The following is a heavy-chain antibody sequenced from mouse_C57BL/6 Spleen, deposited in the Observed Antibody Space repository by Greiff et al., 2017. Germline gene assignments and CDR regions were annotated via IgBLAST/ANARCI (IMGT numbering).Heavy chain of an antibody. Sequence: QFQLQQPGAELVMPGASVKLSCKASGYTFTSYWMHWVKQRPGQGLEWIGEIDPSDSYTNYNQKFKGKSTLTVDKSSRTAYMQLSSLTSEDSAVYYWAREIVATRYFYVWGTGTTVTVSS. J-gene: IGHJ1*03. D-gene: IGHD1-1*01. V-gene: IGHV1-69*01. CDR3: AREIVATRYFYV. CDR2: IDPSDSYT. CDR1: GYTFTSYW.